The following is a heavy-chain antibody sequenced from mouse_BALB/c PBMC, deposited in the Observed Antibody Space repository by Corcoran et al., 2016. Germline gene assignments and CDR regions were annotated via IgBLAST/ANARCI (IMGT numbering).Heavy chain of an antibody. CDR3: ALYDYDGGWYFDV. CDR1: GYTFTNYG. J-gene: IGHJ1*01. D-gene: IGHD2-4*01. Sequence: QIQLVQSGPELKKPGETVKISCKASGYTFTNYGMNWVKQAPGKGLKWMGWINTYTGEPTYADDFKGRFAFSLETSASTAYLQINNLKNEDTATYFCALYDYDGGWYFDVWGAGTTVTVSS. V-gene: IGHV9-3-1*01. CDR2: INTYTGEP.